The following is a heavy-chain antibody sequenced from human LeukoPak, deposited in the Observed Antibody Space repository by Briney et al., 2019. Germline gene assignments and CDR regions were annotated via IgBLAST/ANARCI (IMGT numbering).Heavy chain of an antibody. J-gene: IGHJ4*02. D-gene: IGHD5-18*01. Sequence: ASVKVSCKTSGYTFASYSIIWVRQAPGQGLEWMGWISAYSGNTNYAQKLQGRATLTTDTSTSTAYMELKSLRSDDTAVYYCARAPRGYSYGYGGYWGQGTLVTVSS. CDR2: ISAYSGNT. V-gene: IGHV1-18*04. CDR3: ARAPRGYSYGYGGY. CDR1: GYTFASYS.